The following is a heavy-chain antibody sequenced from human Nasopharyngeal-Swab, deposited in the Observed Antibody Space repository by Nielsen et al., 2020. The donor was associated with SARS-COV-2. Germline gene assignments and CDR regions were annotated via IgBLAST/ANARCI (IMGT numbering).Heavy chain of an antibody. Sequence: SCAISGDSVSSNSAAWNCIRQSPSRGLEWLGRTYYRAKWYNDYAVSVKSRITIIPDTSKNQFSLQLNSVTPEDTAVYYCARDKGPAVAGTWFGVDPWGQGTLVTVSS. J-gene: IGHJ5*02. CDR2: TYYRAKWYN. CDR3: ARDKGPAVAGTWFGVDP. V-gene: IGHV6-1*01. D-gene: IGHD6-19*01. CDR1: GDSVSSNSAA.